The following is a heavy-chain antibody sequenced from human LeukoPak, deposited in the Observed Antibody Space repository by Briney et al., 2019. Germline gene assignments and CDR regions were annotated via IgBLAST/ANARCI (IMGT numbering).Heavy chain of an antibody. J-gene: IGHJ5*02. CDR2: INPNSGGT. V-gene: IGHV1-2*06. CDR1: GYTFTGYY. CDR3: ARKGLRFDWFDP. Sequence: GATVKVSCKASGYTFTGYYMHWVRQAPGQGLEWMGRINPNSGGTNYAQKFQGRVTMTRDTSISTAYMELSRLRSDDTAVYYCARKGLRFDWFDPWGQGTLVTVSS. D-gene: IGHD5-12*01.